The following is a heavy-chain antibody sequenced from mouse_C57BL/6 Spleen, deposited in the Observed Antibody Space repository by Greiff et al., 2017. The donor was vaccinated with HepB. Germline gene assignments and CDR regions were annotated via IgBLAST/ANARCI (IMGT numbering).Heavy chain of an antibody. Sequence: QVQLKQPGAELVKPGASVKLSCKASGYTFTSYWMQWVKQRPGQGLEWIGEIDPSDSYSNYNQKFKGKATLTVDTSSSTAYMQLSSLTSEDSAVYYWARRAYGSSYWYFDVWGTGTTVTVSS. J-gene: IGHJ1*03. CDR3: ARRAYGSSYWYFDV. CDR1: GYTFTSYW. D-gene: IGHD1-1*01. CDR2: IDPSDSYS. V-gene: IGHV1-50*01.